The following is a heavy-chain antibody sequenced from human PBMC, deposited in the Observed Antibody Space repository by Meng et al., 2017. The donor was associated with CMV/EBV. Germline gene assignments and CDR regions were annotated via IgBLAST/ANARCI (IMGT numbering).Heavy chain of an antibody. CDR1: GGTFSSYA. CDR2: IIPIFGTA. J-gene: IGHJ5*02. D-gene: IGHD3-9*01. CDR3: AGKLRYFDWPLGNWFDP. V-gene: IGHV1-69*06. Sequence: SVKVSCKASGGTFSSYAISWVRQAPGQGLEWMGGIIPIFGTANYAQKFQGRVTITADKSTSTAYMELSSLRSEDTAVYYCAGKLRYFDWPLGNWFDPWGQGTLVTVSS.